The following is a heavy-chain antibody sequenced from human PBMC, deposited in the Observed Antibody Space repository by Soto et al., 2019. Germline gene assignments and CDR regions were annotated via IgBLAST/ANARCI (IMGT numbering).Heavy chain of an antibody. CDR3: ARDPYTTVVTHFDY. Sequence: EVQLVESGGGLVQPGGSLRLSCAASGFTYSSYSMNWVRQAPGKGLEWVSYISSSSSTIYYADSVKGRFTISRDNAKNSLYLQMNSLRDEDTAVYYCARDPYTTVVTHFDYWGQGTLVTVSS. CDR2: ISSSSSTI. D-gene: IGHD4-17*01. J-gene: IGHJ4*02. V-gene: IGHV3-48*02. CDR1: GFTYSSYS.